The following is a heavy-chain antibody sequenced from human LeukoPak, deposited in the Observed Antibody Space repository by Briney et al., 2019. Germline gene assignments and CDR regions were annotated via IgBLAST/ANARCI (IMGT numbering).Heavy chain of an antibody. D-gene: IGHD3-10*01. CDR1: GFTFSGSA. CDR2: ISSSSSYI. V-gene: IGHV3-21*01. CDR3: ARDDGFGESVSFDY. J-gene: IGHJ4*02. Sequence: PGGSLRLSCAVSGFTFSGSAMHWVRQAPGKGLEWVSSISSSSSYIYYADSVKGRFTISRDNAKNSLYLQMNSLRAEDTAVYYCARDDGFGESVSFDYWGQGTLVTVSS.